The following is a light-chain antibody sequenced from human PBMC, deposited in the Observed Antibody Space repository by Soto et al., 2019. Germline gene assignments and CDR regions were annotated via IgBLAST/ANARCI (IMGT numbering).Light chain of an antibody. V-gene: IGKV1-39*01. Sequence: DVQVTQSPSSLSASVGDRVTITCRASQNINNDLNWYQQKPGKAPKLLISVESNLQSGVPSRFSGRGSGTEFTLTISSLQPEDFATYYCQQSYTTPLTFGGGTKVEI. CDR2: VES. J-gene: IGKJ4*01. CDR3: QQSYTTPLT. CDR1: QNINND.